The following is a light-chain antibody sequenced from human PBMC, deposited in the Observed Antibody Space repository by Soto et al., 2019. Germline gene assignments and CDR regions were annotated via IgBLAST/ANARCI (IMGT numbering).Light chain of an antibody. CDR1: SSDVGAFNF. CDR2: DVR. CDR3: TSHTTTSPPEL. V-gene: IGLV2-14*03. J-gene: IGLJ2*01. Sequence: QSALTQPASVSGSPGQSITISCTGTSSDVGAFNFVSWYQQHPGKAPKVMIYDVRHRPSGVSDLFSGSKSGNTASLTMYGFQTEDEADYYCTSHTTTSPPELFGGGTKLTVL.